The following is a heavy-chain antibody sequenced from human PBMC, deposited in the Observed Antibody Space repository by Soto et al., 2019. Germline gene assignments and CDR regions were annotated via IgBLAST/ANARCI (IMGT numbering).Heavy chain of an antibody. V-gene: IGHV2-5*02. Sequence: QITLKESGPTLVKPTQTLTLTCTLSGFSLTTSGVGVGWIRQPPGKALEWLALIYWDETKRYSPSLKTRLTITKDTSKNQGVLTITNMYTVDTATYYCAQRRRYSSRWYEGFDYWGQGTLVTVSS. J-gene: IGHJ4*02. D-gene: IGHD6-13*01. CDR3: AQRRRYSSRWYEGFDY. CDR1: GFSLTTSGVG. CDR2: IYWDETK.